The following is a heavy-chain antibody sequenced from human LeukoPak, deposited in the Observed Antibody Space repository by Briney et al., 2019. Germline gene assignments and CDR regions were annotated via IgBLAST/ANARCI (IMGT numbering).Heavy chain of an antibody. V-gene: IGHV3-74*01. Sequence: PGGSLRLSCAASGFTFSSYWMHWVRQAPGKGLVWVSRINSDGSSTSYADSVKGRFTISRDNSKNTLYLQMNSLRAEDTAVYYCAKSGSGVAGRTDYWGQGTLVTVSS. CDR2: INSDGSST. D-gene: IGHD6-19*01. CDR1: GFTFSSYW. J-gene: IGHJ4*02. CDR3: AKSGSGVAGRTDY.